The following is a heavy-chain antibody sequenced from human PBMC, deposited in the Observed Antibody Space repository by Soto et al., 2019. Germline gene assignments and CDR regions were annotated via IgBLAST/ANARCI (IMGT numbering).Heavy chain of an antibody. CDR2: INHSGST. D-gene: IGHD2-2*03. Sequence: SETLSLTCAVYGGSVSGYYWSWIRQPPGKGLEWIGEINHSGSTNYNPSLKSRVTISVDTSKNQFSLKLSSVTAADTAVYYCARGASKDLLDIVVVPAARYYYYYMDVWGKGTTVTVSS. V-gene: IGHV4-34*01. J-gene: IGHJ6*03. CDR1: GGSVSGYY. CDR3: ARGASKDLLDIVVVPAARYYYYYMDV.